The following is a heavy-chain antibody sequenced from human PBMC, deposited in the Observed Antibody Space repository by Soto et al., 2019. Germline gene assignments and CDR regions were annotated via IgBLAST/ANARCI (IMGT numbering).Heavy chain of an antibody. V-gene: IGHV3-53*01. CDR3: ATWLLREHAFDI. J-gene: IGHJ3*02. D-gene: IGHD2-15*01. CDR1: GFIVNGKKY. Sequence: DVQVVESGGGLIQPGGSLRLSCAGSGFIVNGKKYITWVRQAPGKGLDWVSGFYLADGTYYADSVKGRFTVSIDSSKNTVYLQINNLSPEDTAVYYCATWLLREHAFDIWGLGTMVTVSS. CDR2: FYLADGT.